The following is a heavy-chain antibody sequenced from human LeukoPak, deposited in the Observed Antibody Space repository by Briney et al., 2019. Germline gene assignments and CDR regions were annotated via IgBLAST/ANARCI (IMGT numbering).Heavy chain of an antibody. CDR2: IWYDGSDK. Sequence: PGGSLRLSCAASGFTFDDYAMHWVRQAPGKGLEWVAVIWYDGSDKYYADSVKGRFTISRDNSKNTVHLQMNSLRVEDTAVYYCARGSFGIDYWGQGTQVTVSS. V-gene: IGHV3-33*08. D-gene: IGHD3-10*01. J-gene: IGHJ4*02. CDR1: GFTFDDYA. CDR3: ARGSFGIDY.